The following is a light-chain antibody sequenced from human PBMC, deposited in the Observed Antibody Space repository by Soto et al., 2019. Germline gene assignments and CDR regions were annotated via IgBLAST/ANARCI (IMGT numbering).Light chain of an antibody. CDR2: EVS. Sequence: QSALTQPPSASGSPGQSVTISCTGTSSDVGGYNYVSLYQQHPGKAPKLMIYEVSKRPSGVPFRFSASKSANTASLTVSGLQAEDEADYYCCSYAGSNSWVFGGGTKLTVL. J-gene: IGLJ3*02. CDR3: CSYAGSNSWV. CDR1: SSDVGGYNY. V-gene: IGLV2-8*01.